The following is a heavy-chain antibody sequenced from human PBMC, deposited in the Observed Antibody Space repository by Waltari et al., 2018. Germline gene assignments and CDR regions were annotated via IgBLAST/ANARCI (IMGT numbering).Heavy chain of an antibody. Sequence: EVQLVESGGGLVKPGGYLRLSCAASGFTFSSYSMNWVRQAPGKGLEWVSSISSSSSYIYYADSVKGRFTISRDNAKNSLYLQMNSLRAEDTAVYYCARDAGSGYYKYDAFDIWGQGTMVTVSS. CDR3: ARDAGSGYYKYDAFDI. J-gene: IGHJ3*02. V-gene: IGHV3-21*01. D-gene: IGHD3-3*01. CDR1: GFTFSSYS. CDR2: ISSSSSYI.